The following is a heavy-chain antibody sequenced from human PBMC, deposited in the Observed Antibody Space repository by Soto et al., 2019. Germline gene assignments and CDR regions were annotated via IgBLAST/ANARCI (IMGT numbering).Heavy chain of an antibody. CDR3: AREGGYFDSSGSGVYHYFGVDV. J-gene: IGHJ6*02. V-gene: IGHV4-31*03. Sequence: SETLSLTCTVSGGSISSGGYYWSWIRQYPGKGLEWIGNIFYSGTTSYNPSLKSRVAISIDTARKQISLEVKSVTAADTAVYYCAREGGYFDSSGSGVYHYFGVDVWGRGTTVTVSS. D-gene: IGHD3-22*01. CDR2: IFYSGTT. CDR1: GGSISSGGYY.